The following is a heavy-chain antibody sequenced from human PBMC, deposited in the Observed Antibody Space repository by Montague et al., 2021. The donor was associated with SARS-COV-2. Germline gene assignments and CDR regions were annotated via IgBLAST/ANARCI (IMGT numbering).Heavy chain of an antibody. CDR3: ARVRAVPAAMRIFSLGRSYYGMEV. J-gene: IGHJ6*02. V-gene: IGHV4-34*01. CDR2: INHSGST. D-gene: IGHD2-2*01. CDR1: GGSFSGYY. Sequence: SETLSLTCAVYGGSFSGYYWSWIRQPPGKGLEWIGEINHSGSTNYNPSLKSRVTISVDTSKNQFSLKLSSVTAADPAVYYCARVRAVPAAMRIFSLGRSYYGMEVWGQGTTVTVSS.